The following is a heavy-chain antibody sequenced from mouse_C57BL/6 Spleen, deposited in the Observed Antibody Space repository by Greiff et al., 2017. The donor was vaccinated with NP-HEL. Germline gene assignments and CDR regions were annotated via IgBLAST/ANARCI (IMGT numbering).Heavy chain of an antibody. CDR2: IDPSDSYT. D-gene: IGHD1-1*01. J-gene: IGHJ2*01. CDR1: GYTFTSYW. V-gene: IGHV1-50*01. Sequence: QVQLQQPGAELVKPGASVKLSCKASGYTFTSYWMQWVKQRPGQGLEWIGEIDPSDSYTNYNQKFKGKATLTVDTSSSTAYMQLSSLTSEDPAVYYCARSGYYGSSYVPYFDYWGQGTTLTVSS. CDR3: ARSGYYGSSYVPYFDY.